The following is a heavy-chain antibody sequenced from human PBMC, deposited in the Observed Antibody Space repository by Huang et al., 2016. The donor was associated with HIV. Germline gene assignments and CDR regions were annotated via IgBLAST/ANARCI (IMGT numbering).Heavy chain of an antibody. CDR1: GFTFNSFA. J-gene: IGHJ6*02. CDR3: SRDDFWSGYSDYYGLDV. V-gene: IGHV3-23*01. CDR2: IRGRCGNT. Sequence: EVQLLESGGGLVQPGGSLRLSCAASGFTFNSFAMGWVRQGPGKGVEWVSAIRGRCGNTYYADSVKGRFTISRDNSKNTLFLQMSGLRAEDTAVYYCSRDDFWSGYSDYYGLDVWGQGTTVTVSS. D-gene: IGHD3-3*01.